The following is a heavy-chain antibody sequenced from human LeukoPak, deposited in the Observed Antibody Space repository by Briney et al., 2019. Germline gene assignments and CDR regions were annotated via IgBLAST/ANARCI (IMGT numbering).Heavy chain of an antibody. CDR3: ARVRFLERLLYDY. CDR2: ISYDGSNK. V-gene: IGHV3-30-3*01. CDR1: GFTFSSYA. J-gene: IGHJ4*02. D-gene: IGHD3-3*01. Sequence: PGGSLRLSCAASGFTFSSYAMHWVRQAPGKGLEWVAVISYDGSNKYYADSVKGRFTISRDNSKNTLYLQMNSLRAEDTAVYYCARVRFLERLLYDYWGQGTLVTVSS.